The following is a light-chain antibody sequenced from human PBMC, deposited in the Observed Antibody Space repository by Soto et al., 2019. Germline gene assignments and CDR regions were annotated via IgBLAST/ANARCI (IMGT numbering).Light chain of an antibody. J-gene: IGLJ1*01. CDR2: DVS. Sequence: QSALTQPASVSGSPGQSIAISCTGTSSDVGGYNYVSWYQQHPGKAPKLMIFDVSHRPSGVSNRFSGSKSGNTASLTISGLHAEDEADYYCSSYTSSSTDVFGTGTKLTVL. V-gene: IGLV2-14*01. CDR1: SSDVGGYNY. CDR3: SSYTSSSTDV.